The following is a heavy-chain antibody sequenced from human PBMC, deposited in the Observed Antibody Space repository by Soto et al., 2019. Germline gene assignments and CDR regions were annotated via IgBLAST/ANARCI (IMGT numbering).Heavy chain of an antibody. Sequence: QLQLQESGPGLVKPSETLSLTCIVSGGSISSSSFYWGWIRQPPGKALEWIGSIYYSGTTYYNPSLQSRVTIALDTSNNRCSLKLTSVTAADTAVYYGARPVGRTYLPENGFDPWGQGTLVTVSS. J-gene: IGHJ5*02. CDR3: ARPVGRTYLPENGFDP. CDR1: GGSISSSSFY. CDR2: IYYSGTT. V-gene: IGHV4-39*01.